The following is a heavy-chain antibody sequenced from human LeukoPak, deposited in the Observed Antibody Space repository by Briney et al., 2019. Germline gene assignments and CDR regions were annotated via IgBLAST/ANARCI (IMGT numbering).Heavy chain of an antibody. D-gene: IGHD3-22*01. J-gene: IGHJ3*02. CDR2: VYARGRT. V-gene: IGHV4-61*02. Sequence: PSETLSLTCTASGGTINTNTYFWNWIRQPAGQRLEWIGRVYARGRTDYNPSLRSRLSMSINTSSNQISLTLSSVTAADTAVYYCARYVDPYDISPHAFDIWGQGTVVTVSS. CDR3: ARYVDPYDISPHAFDI. CDR1: GGTINTNTYF.